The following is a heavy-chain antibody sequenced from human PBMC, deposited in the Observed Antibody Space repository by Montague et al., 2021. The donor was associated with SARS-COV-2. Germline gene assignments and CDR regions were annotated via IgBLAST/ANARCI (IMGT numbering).Heavy chain of an antibody. CDR1: GFTFSTYS. J-gene: IGHJ4*02. Sequence: SLRLSCAASGFTFSTYSMNWARQAPGKGLEWVSCVSSSSSDKYYADSVKGRFTISRDNAKNSLYLQMNSLRAQDTAVYYCVRPLYSSGSLDYWGQGTLVTVSS. D-gene: IGHD6-19*01. CDR3: VRPLYSSGSLDY. V-gene: IGHV3-21*01. CDR2: VSSSSSDK.